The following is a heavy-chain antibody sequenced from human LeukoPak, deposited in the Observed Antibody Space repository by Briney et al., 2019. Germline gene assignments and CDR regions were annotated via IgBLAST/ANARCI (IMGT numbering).Heavy chain of an antibody. CDR2: INPDSGDT. V-gene: IGHV1-2*02. J-gene: IGHJ3*02. CDR1: GYTFTGYY. CDR3: AIMGDTFDI. Sequence: GASVNVSCKASGYTFTGYYMHWVRQAPGQGLEWMGSINPDSGDTNYAQNLQGRVTMTRDTSINTAYLDLSRLRSDDTAVYYCAIMGDTFDIWGQGTKVTVSS. D-gene: IGHD2-8*01.